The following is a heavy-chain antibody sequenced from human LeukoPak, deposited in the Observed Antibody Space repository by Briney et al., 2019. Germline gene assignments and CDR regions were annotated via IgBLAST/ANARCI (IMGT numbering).Heavy chain of an antibody. V-gene: IGHV3-7*01. J-gene: IGHJ4*02. Sequence: VATIKGDGSDKYYVDSVKGRFTISRDNAKNSLFLQMNSLRAEDTAVYYCARDGGHSADYWGQGTQVTVSS. CDR2: IKGDGSDK. D-gene: IGHD1-26*01. CDR3: ARDGGHSADY.